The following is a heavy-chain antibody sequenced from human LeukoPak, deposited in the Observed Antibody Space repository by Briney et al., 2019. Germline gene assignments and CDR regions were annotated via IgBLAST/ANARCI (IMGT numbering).Heavy chain of an antibody. CDR2: ISGSGGST. J-gene: IGHJ4*02. CDR3: AKDREYSGSYPAFDY. Sequence: AGGSLRLSCAASGFTFSSYAMSWVRQAPGKGLEWVSDISGSGGSTYYADSVKGRFTISRDNSKNTLYLQMNGLRAEDTAVYYCAKDREYSGSYPAFDYWGQGTLVTVSS. CDR1: GFTFSSYA. D-gene: IGHD1-26*01. V-gene: IGHV3-23*01.